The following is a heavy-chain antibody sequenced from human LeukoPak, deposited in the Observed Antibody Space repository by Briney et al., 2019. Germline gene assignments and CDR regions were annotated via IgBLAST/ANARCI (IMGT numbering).Heavy chain of an antibody. CDR2: ITGSGGRT. CDR3: AKEGSTYYDFWSGYFDY. CDR1: GFTFSSYA. V-gene: IGHV3-23*01. D-gene: IGHD3-3*01. Sequence: GGSLRLSCAASGFTFSSYAMSWVRQAPGKGPEWVSGITGSGGRTYYADSVKGRFTISRDNSKNTLYLQMNSLRAEDTAVYYCAKEGSTYYDFWSGYFDYWGQGTLVTVSS. J-gene: IGHJ4*02.